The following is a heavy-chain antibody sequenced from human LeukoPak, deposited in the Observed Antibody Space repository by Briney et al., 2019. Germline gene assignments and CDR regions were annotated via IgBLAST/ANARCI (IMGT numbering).Heavy chain of an antibody. Sequence: PGGSLRLSCAASGFTFYDYGMSWVRQGPGKGLEWVSGINWNGGSTGYADSVKGRFTISRDKAKNSLYLQMNSLRAEDTALYYCARGLEGSGSYYNGYFDYWGQGTLVTVSS. CDR1: GFTFYDYG. J-gene: IGHJ4*02. CDR3: ARGLEGSGSYYNGYFDY. V-gene: IGHV3-20*04. CDR2: INWNGGST. D-gene: IGHD3-10*01.